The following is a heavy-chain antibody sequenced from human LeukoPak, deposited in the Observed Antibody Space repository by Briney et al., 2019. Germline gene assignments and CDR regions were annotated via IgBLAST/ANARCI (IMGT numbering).Heavy chain of an antibody. J-gene: IGHJ4*02. V-gene: IGHV3-30*02. D-gene: IGHD3-10*01. CDR3: AKVFYYYGSGSYYPASAFDY. CDR2: IRYDGSNK. Sequence: GGSLRLSCAASGFTSSNYGMHWVRQAPGKGLEWVAFIRYDGSNKYYADSVKGRFTISRDNSKNTLYLQMNSLRAEDTAVYYCAKVFYYYGSGSYYPASAFDYWGQGTLVTVSS. CDR1: GFTSSNYG.